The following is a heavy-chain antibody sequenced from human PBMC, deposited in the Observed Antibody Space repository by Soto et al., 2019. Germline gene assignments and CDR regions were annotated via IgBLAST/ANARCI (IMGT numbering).Heavy chain of an antibody. V-gene: IGHV3-7*01. D-gene: IGHD2-21*02. J-gene: IGHJ6*03. CDR2: IRQDGSDK. CDR3: ARGVSPGKTASHHYCDYHMDV. CDR1: GFTFSDYW. Sequence: EVQLVESGGGLVQPGGPLRLSCTVYGFTFSDYWMTWVRQAPGKGLEWVANIRQDGSDKYYVDSVRGQFTISRDNAKNSLYLQMTSMRAEDTAVYYCARGVSPGKTASHHYCDYHMDVWGKGTTVTVSS.